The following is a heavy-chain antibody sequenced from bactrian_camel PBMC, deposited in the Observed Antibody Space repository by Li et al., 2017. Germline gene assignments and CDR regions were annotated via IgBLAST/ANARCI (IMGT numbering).Heavy chain of an antibody. CDR3: ATTLTLSGTRVKAWTH. J-gene: IGHJ4*01. V-gene: IGHV3S1*01. CDR1: GHTSDDYC. CDR2: INKGGGNP. Sequence: HVQLVESGGGSVQPGGSLRLSCVVSGHTSDDYCMAWFCQAPGKERQGVARINKGGGNPYYVNSARGRFTVSRDRARKEMYLQMNTMTLQMNALTSEDTALYYCATTLTLSGTRVKAWTHRGQGTQVTVS. D-gene: IGHD4*01.